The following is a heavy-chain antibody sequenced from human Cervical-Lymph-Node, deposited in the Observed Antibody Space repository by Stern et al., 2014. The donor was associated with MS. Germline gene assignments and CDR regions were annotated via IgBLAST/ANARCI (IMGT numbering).Heavy chain of an antibody. V-gene: IGHV1-18*01. J-gene: IGHJ4*02. CDR3: ARGSVGVENPGAY. Sequence: QVQLVQSGADVKKPGASVRVSCKTSGYTFINYGITWVRQAPGQGLEWMGWISADDGNTDYAQKFQGRVAMTTDRSTNTAYMALRSLRPDDTAVYYCARGSVGVENPGAYWGQGTLVIVSS. D-gene: IGHD1-26*01. CDR2: ISADDGNT. CDR1: GYTFINYG.